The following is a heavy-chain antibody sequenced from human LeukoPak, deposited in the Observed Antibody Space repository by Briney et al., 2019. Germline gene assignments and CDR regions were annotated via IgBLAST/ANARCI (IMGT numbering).Heavy chain of an antibody. D-gene: IGHD6-6*01. CDR2: IYSGGSI. Sequence: PGGSLRLSCAASGLIVSSNYMTWVREAPGKGLEWGSVIYSGGSIYYADSVKGRFTISRDNSKNTLYLQMNSLRAEDTAVYYCAKDGIAAPYDAFDIWGQGTMVTVSS. CDR1: GLIVSSNY. V-gene: IGHV3-53*01. CDR3: AKDGIAAPYDAFDI. J-gene: IGHJ3*02.